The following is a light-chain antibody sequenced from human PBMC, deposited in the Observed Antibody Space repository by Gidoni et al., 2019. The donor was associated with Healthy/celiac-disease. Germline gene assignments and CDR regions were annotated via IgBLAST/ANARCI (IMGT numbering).Light chain of an antibody. Sequence: DLQMPQSPSSLSASVGDRVTIPCRARQSIRSYLTWYQQKPGKAPKLLIYAASSLQSGVPSRFSGSGSGTDFTLTISSRQPEDFATYYWQQSYSTPGTFXXXTKXEIK. CDR3: QQSYSTPGT. V-gene: IGKV1-39*01. CDR2: AAS. J-gene: IGKJ2*02. CDR1: QSIRSY.